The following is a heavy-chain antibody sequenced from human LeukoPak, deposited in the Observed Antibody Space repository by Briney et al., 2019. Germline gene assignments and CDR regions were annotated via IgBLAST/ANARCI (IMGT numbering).Heavy chain of an antibody. J-gene: IGHJ4*02. CDR1: GFTFSSYA. V-gene: IGHV3-23*01. CDR3: AKGPYYYGSGSYTDY. Sequence: GGSLRLSCAASGFTFSSYAMSWVRQAPGKGLEWVSAISGSGGSTYYADSVKGRFTISRDNSKNTLYLQMNSLRAEATAVYYCAKGPYYYGSGSYTDYWGQGTLVTVSS. CDR2: ISGSGGST. D-gene: IGHD3-10*01.